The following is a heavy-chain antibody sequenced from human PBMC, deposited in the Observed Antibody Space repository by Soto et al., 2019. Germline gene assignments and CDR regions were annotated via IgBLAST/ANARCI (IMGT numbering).Heavy chain of an antibody. D-gene: IGHD6-19*01. V-gene: IGHV3-48*02. CDR1: GFTFSVYS. CDR3: ARSVEGHFDY. Sequence: EVQLVESGGDLVQRGGSLRLSCVAYGFTFSVYSMNWVRHAPGKGLEWFSYITSDTKTIKYADSVKGRFTISRDNAKNSVYLQMNSLRDEDTAVYYCARSVEGHFDYWGQGTVGTVSS. J-gene: IGHJ4*02. CDR2: ITSDTKTI.